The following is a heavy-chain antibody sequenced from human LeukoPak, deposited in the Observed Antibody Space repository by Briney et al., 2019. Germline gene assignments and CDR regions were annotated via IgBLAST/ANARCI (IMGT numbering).Heavy chain of an antibody. CDR1: GGSISSYY. D-gene: IGHD6-13*01. V-gene: IGHV4-4*07. CDR2: INTSGST. Sequence: SETLSLTCTVSGGSISSYYWSWIRQPAGKGLEWIGRINTSGSTNYDPSLKSRATMSVDTSKNQFSLKLSSVTAADTAVYYCAVQSAAVGTIDYWGQGTLVTVSS. CDR3: AVQSAAVGTIDY. J-gene: IGHJ4*02.